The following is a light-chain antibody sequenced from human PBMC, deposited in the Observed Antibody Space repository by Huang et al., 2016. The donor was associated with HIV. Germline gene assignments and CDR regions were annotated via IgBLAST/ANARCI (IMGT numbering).Light chain of an antibody. V-gene: IGKV1-39*01. CDR2: GAS. CDR3: QQSYSTPRT. J-gene: IGKJ1*01. Sequence: DIQMTQSPSSLSASVGDRVTITCRASQRISSYLNWYQQRLGKAPKLLIYGASSLQSGVPSRFSGSGSGTDFTLTISSLQPEDFATYYGQQSYSTPRTFGQGTKVEIK. CDR1: QRISSY.